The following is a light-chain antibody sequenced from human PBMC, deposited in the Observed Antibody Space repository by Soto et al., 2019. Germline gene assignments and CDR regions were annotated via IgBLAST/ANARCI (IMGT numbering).Light chain of an antibody. CDR1: SSDVGGYNY. Sequence: QSALTQPASVSGSPGQSITISCTGTSSDVGGYNYVSWYQQYPGKAPKLIIYDVTDRPSGVSTRFSGSKSGNTASLTISGLQAEDEAHYYCSSYTSTSTLVIFGGGTKLTVL. V-gene: IGLV2-14*01. CDR2: DVT. CDR3: SSYTSTSTLVI. J-gene: IGLJ2*01.